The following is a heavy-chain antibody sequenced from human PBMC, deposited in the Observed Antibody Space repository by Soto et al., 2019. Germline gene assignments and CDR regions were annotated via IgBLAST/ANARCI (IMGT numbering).Heavy chain of an antibody. D-gene: IGHD4-17*01. V-gene: IGHV4-61*01. J-gene: IGHJ4*02. Sequence: PSETLSLTCTVSGVSVSIGSFYLAWIRQPPGKGLEWIGFGSYSGTTNYKPSIKSRVTISVDTYRSQISLKVSSLTAADTAVYYCARGATVTQFDYWGRGNMVTVSS. CDR2: GSYSGTT. CDR1: GVSVSIGSFY. CDR3: ARGATVTQFDY.